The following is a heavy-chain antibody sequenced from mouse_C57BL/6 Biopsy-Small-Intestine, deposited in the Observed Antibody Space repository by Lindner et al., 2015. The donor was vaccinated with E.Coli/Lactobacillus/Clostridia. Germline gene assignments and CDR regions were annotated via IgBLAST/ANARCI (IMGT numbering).Heavy chain of an antibody. Sequence: VQLQESGAELVRPGASVKLSCKASGYTFTDYEIHGVKQTPVHGLEWIGAIDPETGGTAYNQKFEGKATLTADKSSSTAYMELRSLTSEDSAVYYCTRKGLYSNYFDYWGQGTTLTVSS. D-gene: IGHD2-5*01. J-gene: IGHJ2*01. CDR3: TRKGLYSNYFDY. CDR1: GYTFTDYE. CDR2: IDPETGGT. V-gene: IGHV1-15*01.